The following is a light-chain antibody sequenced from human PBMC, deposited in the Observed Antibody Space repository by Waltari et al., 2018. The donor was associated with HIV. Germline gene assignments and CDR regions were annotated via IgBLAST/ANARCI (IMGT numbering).Light chain of an antibody. Sequence: QSALTQPASVSGSPGQSITISCTGTSSDVGGYKYVSWYQQHPGKAPKHMIYDVSTRPAGVSSRFSGSKSGNAASLTISGLQADDEADYYCSSYTISSTYVFGTGTKVTVL. CDR2: DVS. J-gene: IGLJ1*01. CDR3: SSYTISSTYV. CDR1: SSDVGGYKY. V-gene: IGLV2-14*03.